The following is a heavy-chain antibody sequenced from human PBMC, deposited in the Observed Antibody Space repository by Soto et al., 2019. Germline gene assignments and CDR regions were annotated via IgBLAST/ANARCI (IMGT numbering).Heavy chain of an antibody. D-gene: IGHD2-21*01. CDR1: GFTFKNFV. CDR3: AQDRGWGVVSPSHDS. V-gene: IGHV3-23*01. J-gene: IGHJ4*02. CDR2: IRASGEQT. Sequence: EVQLLESGGGLVQPGGSLRVSCATSGFTFKNFVMSWVRQAPGKGLEWVAAIRASGEQTFYAASVKGRFTISRANSKNMPFLLRNSLRDDDAALYFWAQDRGWGVVSPSHDSWGQGTLVTVSS.